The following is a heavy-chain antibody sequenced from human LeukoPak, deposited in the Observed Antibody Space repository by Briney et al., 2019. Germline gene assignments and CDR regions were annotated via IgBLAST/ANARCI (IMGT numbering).Heavy chain of an antibody. CDR3: ARGDDILTGGPYWYFDL. CDR2: IYHSGST. Sequence: PSETLSLTCTVSGDSISSSNWWDWVRQPPGKGLEWIGGIYHSGSTNYNPSLKSRVTISVDTSKNQFSLKLSSVTAADTAVYYCARGDDILTGGPYWYFDLWGRGTLVTVSS. CDR1: GDSISSSNW. J-gene: IGHJ2*01. V-gene: IGHV4-38-2*02. D-gene: IGHD3-9*01.